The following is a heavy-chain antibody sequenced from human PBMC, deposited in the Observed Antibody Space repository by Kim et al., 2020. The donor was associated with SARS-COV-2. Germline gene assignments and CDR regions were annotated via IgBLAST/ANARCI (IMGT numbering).Heavy chain of an antibody. CDR1: GFTFSSYS. CDR2: ISSSSSYI. V-gene: IGHV3-21*01. Sequence: GGSLRLSCAASGFTFSSYSMNWVRQAPGKGLEWVSSISSSSSYIYYADSVKGRFTISRDNAKNSLYLQMNSLRAEDTAVYYCARDQFTIFGVVTGHYYYYGMDVWGQGPTVTVSS. CDR3: ARDQFTIFGVVTGHYYYYGMDV. J-gene: IGHJ6*02. D-gene: IGHD3-3*01.